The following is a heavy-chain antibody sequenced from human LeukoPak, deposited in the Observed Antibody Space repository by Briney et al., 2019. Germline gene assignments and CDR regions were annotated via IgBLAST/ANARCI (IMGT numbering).Heavy chain of an antibody. CDR2: IIPIFGTA. CDR3: ARDTDVDACDI. Sequence: SVKVSCKASGYTFTSYDINWVRQATGQGLEWMGGIIPIFGTANYAQKFQGRVTITTDESTSTAYMELSSLRSEDTAVYYCARDTDVDACDIWGQGTMVTVSS. V-gene: IGHV1-69*05. J-gene: IGHJ3*02. D-gene: IGHD4-17*01. CDR1: GYTFTSYD.